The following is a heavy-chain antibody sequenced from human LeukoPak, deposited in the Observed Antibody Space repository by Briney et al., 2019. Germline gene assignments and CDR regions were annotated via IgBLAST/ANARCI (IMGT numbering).Heavy chain of an antibody. CDR2: IDSSGST. J-gene: IGHJ4*02. CDR1: GASINTFY. CDR3: ARGDGCHRY. V-gene: IGHV4-59*01. Sequence: SETLSLTCTVSGASINTFYWGWIRQPPGKGLEWIGYIDSSGSTNYNPSLKSRLTISIDTSKNQFSLKLRSVTTADTAVYYCARGDGCHRYWGQGTLVTVSS. D-gene: IGHD2-21*01.